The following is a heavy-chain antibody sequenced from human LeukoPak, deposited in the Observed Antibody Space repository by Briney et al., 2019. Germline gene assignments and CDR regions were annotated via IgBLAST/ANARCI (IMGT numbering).Heavy chain of an antibody. Sequence: NPSETLSLTCTVSGGSISSSSYYWGWIRQPPGKGLEWVSSISSSSSYIYYADSVKGRFTISRDNAKNSLYLQMNSLRAEDMAVYYCARERVVATILGTLAFDIWGQGTMVTVSS. CDR3: ARERVVATILGTLAFDI. CDR1: GGSISSSS. J-gene: IGHJ3*02. D-gene: IGHD5-12*01. V-gene: IGHV3-21*01. CDR2: ISSSSSYI.